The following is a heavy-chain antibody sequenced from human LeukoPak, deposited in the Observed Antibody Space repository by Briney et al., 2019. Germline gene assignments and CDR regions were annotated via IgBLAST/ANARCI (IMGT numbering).Heavy chain of an antibody. Sequence: PGGSLRLFCAASGLTFSSYAMSWVRQAPGKGLEWVSAISGSGGSTYYADSVKGRFTISRDNSKNTLYLQMNSLRAEDTAVYYCAKSEPSGWSFDYWGQGTLVTVSS. D-gene: IGHD6-19*01. CDR3: AKSEPSGWSFDY. CDR1: GLTFSSYA. V-gene: IGHV3-23*01. J-gene: IGHJ4*02. CDR2: ISGSGGST.